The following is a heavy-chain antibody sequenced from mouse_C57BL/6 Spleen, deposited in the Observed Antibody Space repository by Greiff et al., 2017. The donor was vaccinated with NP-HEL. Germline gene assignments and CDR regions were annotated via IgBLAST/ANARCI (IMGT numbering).Heavy chain of an antibody. V-gene: IGHV5-4*01. Sequence: EVQLVESGGGLVKPGGSLKLSCAASGFTFSSYAMSWVRQTPEKRLEWVATISDGGSYTYYPDNVKGRFTISRDNAKNNLYLQMSHLKSEDTSMYYCAGEGIYYDGGSYDYAMDYWGQGTSVTVSS. CDR1: GFTFSSYA. D-gene: IGHD1-1*01. CDR2: ISDGGSYT. J-gene: IGHJ4*01. CDR3: AGEGIYYDGGSYDYAMDY.